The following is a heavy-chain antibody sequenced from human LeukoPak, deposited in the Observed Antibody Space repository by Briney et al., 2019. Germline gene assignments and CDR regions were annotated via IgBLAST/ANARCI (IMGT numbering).Heavy chain of an antibody. CDR3: ARAPSGLQLWLEGGSSSWYYFDY. D-gene: IGHD5-18*01. CDR2: IIPIFGTA. Sequence: SVKVSCKASGGTFSSHAISWVRQAPGQGLEWMGGIIPIFGTANYAQKFQGRVTITADESTSTAYMELSSLRSEDTAVYYCARAPSGLQLWLEGGSSSWYYFDYWGQGTLVTVSS. J-gene: IGHJ4*02. V-gene: IGHV1-69*13. CDR1: GGTFSSHA.